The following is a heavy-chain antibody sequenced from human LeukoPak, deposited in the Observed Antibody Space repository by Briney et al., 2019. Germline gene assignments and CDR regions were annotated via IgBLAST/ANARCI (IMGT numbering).Heavy chain of an antibody. CDR2: VYTSGST. CDR3: ARGMGATKRFDY. V-gene: IGHV4-61*02. CDR1: GGSISSDNYS. Sequence: SETLSLTYTVSGGSISSDNYSWSWIRQPAGKGLEWIGRVYTSGSTNYNPSLKSRVTISVDTSKNQFSLKLSSVTAADTAVYYCARGMGATKRFDYWGQGTLVTVSS. D-gene: IGHD1-26*01. J-gene: IGHJ4*02.